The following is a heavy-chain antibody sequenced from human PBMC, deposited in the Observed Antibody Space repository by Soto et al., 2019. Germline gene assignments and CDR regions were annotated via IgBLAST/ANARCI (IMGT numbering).Heavy chain of an antibody. CDR2: ISSSSSYT. CDR3: ARLEGGRHTATSHFDY. Sequence: GGSLRLSCAASGFSFSSYGTHWVRQAPGKGLEWVSYISSSSSYTNYADSVKGRFTISRDNAKNSLYLQMNSLRAEDTAVYYCARLEGGRHTATSHFDYWGQGTLVTVSS. V-gene: IGHV3-21*05. D-gene: IGHD6-25*01. J-gene: IGHJ4*02. CDR1: GFSFSSYG.